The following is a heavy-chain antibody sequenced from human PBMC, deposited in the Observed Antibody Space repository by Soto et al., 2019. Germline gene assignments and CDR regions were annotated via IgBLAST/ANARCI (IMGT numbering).Heavy chain of an antibody. V-gene: IGHV3-33*01. CDR2: IWYDGSNK. J-gene: IGHJ6*02. CDR3: ARAYSSGWFYYYYGMDV. D-gene: IGHD6-19*01. Sequence: LRLSCAASGFTFSSYGMHWVRQAPGKGLEWVAVIWYDGSNKYYAGSVKGRFTISRDNSKNTLYLQMNSLRAEDTAVYYCARAYSSGWFYYYYGMDVWGQGTTVTVSS. CDR1: GFTFSSYG.